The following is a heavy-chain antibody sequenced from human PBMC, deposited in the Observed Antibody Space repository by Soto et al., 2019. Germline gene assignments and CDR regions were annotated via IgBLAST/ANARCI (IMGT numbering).Heavy chain of an antibody. CDR3: ARVQTIFGIITVFDF. D-gene: IGHD3-3*01. CDR1: GGSINSAGYY. J-gene: IGHJ4*02. Sequence: QVQLQESGPGLVKPSQTLSLTCTVSGGSINSAGYYWSWLRQLPGQGLEWIGNVYYSGSTNYNPSLKSRVTISIDTSKNNCSLSLSSMTAADTAVYYCARVQTIFGIITVFDFWGQGTLVTVSS. CDR2: VYYSGST. V-gene: IGHV4-31*03.